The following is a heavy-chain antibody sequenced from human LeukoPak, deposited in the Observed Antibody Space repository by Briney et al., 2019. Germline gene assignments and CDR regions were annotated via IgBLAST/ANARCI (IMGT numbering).Heavy chain of an antibody. CDR3: ARDSSGYFDY. Sequence: LRLSCAASGFTFSSYAMSWVRQAPGKGLEWIGYIYHSGSTYYNPSLKSRVTISVDRSKNQFSLKLSSVTAADTAVYYCARDSSGYFDYWGQGTLVTVSS. V-gene: IGHV4-30-2*01. CDR1: GFTFSSYA. J-gene: IGHJ4*02. CDR2: IYHSGST. D-gene: IGHD3-22*01.